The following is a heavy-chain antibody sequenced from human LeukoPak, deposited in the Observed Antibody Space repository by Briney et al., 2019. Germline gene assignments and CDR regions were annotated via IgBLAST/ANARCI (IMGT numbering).Heavy chain of an antibody. J-gene: IGHJ6*03. CDR2: IKQDGSEK. Sequence: GGSLRLSCAASGFTFSSYWMSRVRQAPGKGLEWVANIKQDGSEKYYVDSVKGRFTISRDNAKNSLYLQMNSLRAEDTAVYYCARDSGDYYDSSGYYHIYYYYMDVWGKGTTVTISS. D-gene: IGHD3-22*01. CDR1: GFTFSSYW. CDR3: ARDSGDYYDSSGYYHIYYYYMDV. V-gene: IGHV3-7*01.